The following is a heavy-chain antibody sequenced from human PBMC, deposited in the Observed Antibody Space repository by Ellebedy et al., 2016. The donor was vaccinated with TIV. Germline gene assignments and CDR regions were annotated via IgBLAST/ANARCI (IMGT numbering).Heavy chain of an antibody. J-gene: IGHJ4*02. CDR3: ARGTVALQRLEYFDS. CDR1: GGSISSYY. V-gene: IGHV4-59*12. D-gene: IGHD6-19*01. CDR2: IYYSGST. Sequence: SETLSLTXTVSGGSISSYYWSWIRQPPGKGLEWIGYIYYSGSTYYNPSLKSRVTISVDTSKNQFSLKLSSVTAADTAVYYCARGTVALQRLEYFDSWGQGTLVIVSS.